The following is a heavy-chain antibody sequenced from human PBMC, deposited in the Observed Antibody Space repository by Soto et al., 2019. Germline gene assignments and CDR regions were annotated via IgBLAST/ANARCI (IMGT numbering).Heavy chain of an antibody. V-gene: IGHV4-31*03. CDR3: ARAPGYCSGGSCYYFYV. D-gene: IGHD2-15*01. J-gene: IGHJ4*02. CDR2: IYYSGST. CDR1: GGSISSGGYY. Sequence: SETLSLTCTVSGGSISSGGYYWSWIRQHPGKGLEWIGYIYYSGSTYYNPSLKRRVTQSVDTSKNQFSLKLSSVPAADTAVDYCARAPGYCSGGSCYYFYVWGQGTLVTVTS.